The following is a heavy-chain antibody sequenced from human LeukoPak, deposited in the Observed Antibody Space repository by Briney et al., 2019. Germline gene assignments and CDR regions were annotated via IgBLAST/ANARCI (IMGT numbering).Heavy chain of an antibody. CDR2: IKAGNGNT. CDR1: GHTFTSYA. V-gene: IGHV1-3*01. D-gene: IGHD5-18*01. J-gene: IGHJ4*02. Sequence: GASVKASCKASGHTFTSYAMHWVRQAPGQRLECMGGIKAGNGNTKYSQKFQGRVTITRDTSASTAYMELSSLRSEDTAVYYCARVVGYSYGGDYYFDYWGQGTLVTVSS. CDR3: ARVVGYSYGGDYYFDY.